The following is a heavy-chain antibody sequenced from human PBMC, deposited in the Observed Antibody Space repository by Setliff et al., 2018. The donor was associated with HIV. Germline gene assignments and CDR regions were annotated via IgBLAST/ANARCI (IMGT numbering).Heavy chain of an antibody. D-gene: IGHD4-17*01. J-gene: IGHJ5*02. V-gene: IGHV4-61*02. CDR2: IYTSGST. CDR3: ARGVPEVVYGAYWFDP. CDR1: GGSISSGSYY. Sequence: SETLSLTCTVSGGSISSGSYYWSWIRQPAGKGLEWIGRIYTSGSTNYNPSLKSRVTMSVDTSKNQVSLKLNSVTAADAAVYYCARGVPEVVYGAYWFDPWGQGTLVTVSS.